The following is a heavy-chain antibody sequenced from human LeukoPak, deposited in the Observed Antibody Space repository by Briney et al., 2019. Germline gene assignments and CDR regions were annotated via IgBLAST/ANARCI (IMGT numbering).Heavy chain of an antibody. CDR2: INHSGST. CDR3: ARGKGDCGGDCYRAPFDY. CDR1: GGSFSGYY. V-gene: IGHV4-34*01. D-gene: IGHD2-21*02. J-gene: IGHJ4*02. Sequence: SETLSLTCAVYGGSFSGYYWSWIRQPPGKGLEWIGEINHSGSTNYYPSLKSRVTISVDTSKNQFSLKLSSVTAADTAVYYCARGKGDCGGDCYRAPFDYWGQGTLVTVSS.